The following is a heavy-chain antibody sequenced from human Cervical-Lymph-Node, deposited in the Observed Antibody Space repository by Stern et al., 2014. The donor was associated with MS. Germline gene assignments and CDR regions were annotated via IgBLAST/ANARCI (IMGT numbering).Heavy chain of an antibody. CDR3: ARVKDDYSRAGAFDI. J-gene: IGHJ3*02. CDR1: GGTFRSYA. CDR2: IIPLFGVP. D-gene: IGHD4-11*01. Sequence: VQLLQSGAEVKKPGSSVKVSCKASGGTFRSYAFNWVRQAPGQGLEWMGGIIPLFGVPDYAQKFQGRVTITADESTSTVYMELSSLRSEDTAVYYCARVKDDYSRAGAFDIWGQGTMVTVSS. V-gene: IGHV1-69*01.